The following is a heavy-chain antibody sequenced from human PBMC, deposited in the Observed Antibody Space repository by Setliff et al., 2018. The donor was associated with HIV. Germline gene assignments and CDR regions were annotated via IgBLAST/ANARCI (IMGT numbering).Heavy chain of an antibody. V-gene: IGHV3-74*01. CDR2: INEDGSVT. CDR3: ARDGLEGDMAGRQRTYAFGY. D-gene: IGHD2-15*01. J-gene: IGHJ4*02. CDR1: GFTFSGYW. Sequence: GGSLRLSCAASGFTFSGYWMHWVRQAPGKGLVWVSRINEDGSVTVYADSEKGRFTISRDNAKNTLDLQMNSLRAEDTAVYYCARDGLEGDMAGRQRTYAFGYWGQGTLVTVSS.